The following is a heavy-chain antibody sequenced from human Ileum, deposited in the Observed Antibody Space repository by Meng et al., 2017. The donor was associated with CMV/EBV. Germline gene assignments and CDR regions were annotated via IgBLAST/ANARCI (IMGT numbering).Heavy chain of an antibody. CDR2: IDPTGDST. CDR3: ESQGPSRAYFDY. Sequence: CKAGEYTFSKCYICWGRQAPGQGPVGMGIIDPTGDSTTLAQKFQGRVTVTSNTYTTTIYMSLSSHRSADEAVYYYESQGPSRAYFDYWGQGTLVTVSS. J-gene: IGHJ4*02. CDR1: EYTFSKCY. D-gene: IGHD4/OR15-4a*01. V-gene: IGHV1-46*01.